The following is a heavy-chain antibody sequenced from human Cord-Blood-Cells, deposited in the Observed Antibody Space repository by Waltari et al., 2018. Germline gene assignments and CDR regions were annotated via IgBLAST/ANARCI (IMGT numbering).Heavy chain of an antibody. CDR2: IIPILGIA. V-gene: IGHV1-69*09. J-gene: IGHJ3*02. D-gene: IGHD1-26*01. Sequence: QVQLVQSGAEVKKPGSSVKVSCKASGGTFSSHAISSVRQAPGQGLEWMGRIIPILGIANYAQKFQGRVTITADKSTSTAYMELSSLRSEDTAVYYCARGWEDVPGNNDAFDIWGQGTMVTVSS. CDR3: ARGWEDVPGNNDAFDI. CDR1: GGTFSSHA.